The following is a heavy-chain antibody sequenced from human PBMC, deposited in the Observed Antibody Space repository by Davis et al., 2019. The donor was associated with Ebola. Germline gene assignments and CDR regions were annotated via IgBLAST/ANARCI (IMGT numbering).Heavy chain of an antibody. Sequence: GGSLRLSCAASGFTFSSYGMHWVRQAPGKGPEWVAVIWYDGSNKYYADSVKGRFTISRDNSKNTLYLQMNSLRAEDTAVYYCARDSRYSSSWYSPLFDYWGQGTLVTVSS. D-gene: IGHD6-13*01. CDR3: ARDSRYSSSWYSPLFDY. CDR2: IWYDGSNK. CDR1: GFTFSSYG. J-gene: IGHJ4*02. V-gene: IGHV3-33*01.